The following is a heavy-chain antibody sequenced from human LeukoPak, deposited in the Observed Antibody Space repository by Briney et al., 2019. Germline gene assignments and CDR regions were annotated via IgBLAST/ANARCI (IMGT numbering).Heavy chain of an antibody. J-gene: IGHJ4*02. CDR1: GFTFSSYE. CDR3: ARDRGGIDY. V-gene: IGHV3-21*01. D-gene: IGHD3-10*01. CDR2: ISSSSSYI. Sequence: GGSLRLSCAASGFTFSSYEMNWVRQAPGKGLEWVSSISSSSSYIYYADSVKGRFTISGDNAKNSLYLQMNSLRAEDTAVYYCARDRGGIDYWGQGTLVTVSS.